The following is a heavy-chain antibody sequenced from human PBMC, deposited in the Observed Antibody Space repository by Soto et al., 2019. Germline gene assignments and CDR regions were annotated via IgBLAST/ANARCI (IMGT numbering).Heavy chain of an antibody. CDR3: ARGVTFHGSGSPIDY. CDR2: ISGSGNII. Sequence: ESGGGLVKPGGSLRLSCAASGFTFSDYYMSWIRQTPGKGLEWVSYISGSGNIIYYVDSVKGRFTISRDNAKNSLYLQMNSLRAEDTAVYYCARGVTFHGSGSPIDYWGQGTLVTVSS. V-gene: IGHV3-11*01. D-gene: IGHD3-10*01. CDR1: GFTFSDYY. J-gene: IGHJ4*02.